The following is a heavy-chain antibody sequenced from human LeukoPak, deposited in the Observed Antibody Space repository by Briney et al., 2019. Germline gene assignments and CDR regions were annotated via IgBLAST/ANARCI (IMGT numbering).Heavy chain of an antibody. V-gene: IGHV1-18*01. Sequence: ASVKVSCKASGYTFTSHGISWVRQAPGQGLEWTGWISAYNGNTNYAQKLQGRVTMTTDTSMSTAYMELRSLRSDDTAVYYCAREPVAVPRVYYGMDVWGQGTTVTVSS. J-gene: IGHJ6*02. CDR3: AREPVAVPRVYYGMDV. D-gene: IGHD6-19*01. CDR1: GYTFTSHG. CDR2: ISAYNGNT.